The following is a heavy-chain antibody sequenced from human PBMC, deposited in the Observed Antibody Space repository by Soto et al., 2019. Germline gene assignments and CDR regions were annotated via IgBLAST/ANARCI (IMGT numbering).Heavy chain of an antibody. V-gene: IGHV2-5*01. Sequence: GSGPTLVNPTQTLTLTCTFSGFSLSTSGVGVGWIRQPPGKALEWLALIYWNDDKRYSPSLKSRLTITKDTSKNQVVLTMTNMEPVDTATYYCACLPLDRWNQRWFDPWGQGILVSVSS. CDR1: GFSLSTSGVG. CDR3: ACLPLDRWNQRWFDP. D-gene: IGHD1-1*01. J-gene: IGHJ5*02. CDR2: IYWNDDK.